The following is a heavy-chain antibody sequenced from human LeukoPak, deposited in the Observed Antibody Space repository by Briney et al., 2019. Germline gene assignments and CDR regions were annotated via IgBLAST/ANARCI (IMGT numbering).Heavy chain of an antibody. CDR1: GYSFTTYW. V-gene: IGHV5-51*01. D-gene: IGHD1-26*01. Sequence: GESLKISCKGSGYSFTTYWIAWVRQMPGRGLEWMGIISPDDSEIRYSPSFRGQVTISADKSTSTAYLQWSRLQASDTAIYYCARHEGSGSYYSYWGQGTLVTVSS. CDR3: ARHEGSGSYYSY. CDR2: ISPDDSEI. J-gene: IGHJ4*02.